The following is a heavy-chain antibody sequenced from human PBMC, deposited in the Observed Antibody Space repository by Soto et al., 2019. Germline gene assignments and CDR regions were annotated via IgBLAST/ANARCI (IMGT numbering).Heavy chain of an antibody. V-gene: IGHV3-11*01. CDR1: GFTFSDYY. CDR2: ISSSGSTI. J-gene: IGHJ3*02. D-gene: IGHD3-3*01. CDR3: ARARRDYDFWSGPTNAFDI. Sequence: HVQLVESGGGLVKPGGSLRLSCAASGFTFSDYYMSWIRQAPGKGLEWVSYISSSGSTIYYADSVKGRFTISRDNAKNSLYLQMNSLRAEDTAVYYCARARRDYDFWSGPTNAFDIWGQGTMVTVSS.